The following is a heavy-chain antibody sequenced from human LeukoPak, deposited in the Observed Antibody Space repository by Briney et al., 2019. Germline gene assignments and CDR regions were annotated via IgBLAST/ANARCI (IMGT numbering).Heavy chain of an antibody. CDR3: ARDLFINRKPYYFYGMDV. J-gene: IGHJ6*02. Sequence: GGSLRLSCAASGFTFNSYWVGWVRQAPGKGLEWVANIKQDGSEEYYVDSVKGRFTISRDNAENSMYLQMNNLRAEDTALYYCARDLFINRKPYYFYGMDVWGRGTTVIVS. CDR2: IKQDGSEE. D-gene: IGHD1-14*01. CDR1: GFTFNSYW. V-gene: IGHV3-7*01.